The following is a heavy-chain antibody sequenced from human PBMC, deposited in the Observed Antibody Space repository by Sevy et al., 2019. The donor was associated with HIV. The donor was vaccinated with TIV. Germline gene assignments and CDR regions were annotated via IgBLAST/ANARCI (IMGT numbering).Heavy chain of an antibody. J-gene: IGHJ4*02. Sequence: GGSLRLSCAASGFSFSGYGMHWVRQAPGKGLEWVAVIWYDGTNKEYKDSVKGRYTISRDNSKNTLYLQMNSLRAEDTAVYYCARERIVVAGMGYYFDFWGQGTLVTVSS. CDR3: ARERIVVAGMGYYFDF. CDR1: GFSFSGYG. CDR2: IWYDGTNK. D-gene: IGHD6-19*01. V-gene: IGHV3-33*01.